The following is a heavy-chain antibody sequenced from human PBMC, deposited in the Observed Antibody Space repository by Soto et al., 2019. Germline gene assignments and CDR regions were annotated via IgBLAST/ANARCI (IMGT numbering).Heavy chain of an antibody. J-gene: IGHJ6*02. CDR1: GYTFTSYD. Sequence: ASVKVSCKAPGYTFTSYDIHWVRQATGHGLEWMGWMTPNSGNTGYAQKFPGRVTMTRNTSISTAYMELSSLRSEDTAVYYCARKQLWLRELYYYYGMDVWGQGTTVTVSS. CDR2: MTPNSGNT. CDR3: ARKQLWLRELYYYYGMDV. D-gene: IGHD5-18*01. V-gene: IGHV1-8*01.